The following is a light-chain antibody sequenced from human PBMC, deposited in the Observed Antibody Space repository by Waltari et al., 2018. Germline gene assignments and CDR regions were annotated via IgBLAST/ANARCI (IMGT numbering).Light chain of an antibody. CDR3: QQYYSIPPT. CDR1: QGISNS. J-gene: IGKJ1*01. CDR2: AAS. Sequence: DIQMTQSPSSLSASVGDRVTITCRASQGISNSLAWYQQKAGKAPKLLLYAASRLESGVPSRFSGSGSGTDYTLTISSLQPEDSATYYCQQYYSIPPTFGQGTKVEIK. V-gene: IGKV1-NL1*01.